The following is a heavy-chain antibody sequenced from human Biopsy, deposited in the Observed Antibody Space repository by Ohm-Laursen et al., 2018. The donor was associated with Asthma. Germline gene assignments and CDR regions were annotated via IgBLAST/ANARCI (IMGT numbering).Heavy chain of an antibody. CDR2: ISYDGSNK. CDR3: ARDLHPTNHLGELSEGFDY. J-gene: IGHJ4*02. V-gene: IGHV3-30-3*01. Sequence: SLRLSCAASGFTFSSYAMHWFRQAPGKGLEWVAVISYDGSNKYYADSVKGRFTISRDNSKNTLYLQMNSLRAEDTAVYYCARDLHPTNHLGELSEGFDYWGQGTLVTVSS. D-gene: IGHD3-16*02. CDR1: GFTFSSYA.